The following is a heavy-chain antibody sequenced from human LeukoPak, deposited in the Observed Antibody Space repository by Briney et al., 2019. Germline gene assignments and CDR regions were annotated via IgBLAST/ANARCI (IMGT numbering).Heavy chain of an antibody. CDR3: AGSYSSTWYSTFDI. J-gene: IGHJ3*02. CDR1: GGSLNSNSYY. CDR2: INYSGNT. V-gene: IGHV4-39*01. D-gene: IGHD6-13*01. Sequence: SETLSLTCTVSGGSLNSNSYYWGWIRQPPGKGLEWIGSINYSGNTYYNPSLKSRVTISVDTSKNQFSLNLSSVTAAETSIYYRAGSYSSTWYSTFDIWGQGTMVTVSS.